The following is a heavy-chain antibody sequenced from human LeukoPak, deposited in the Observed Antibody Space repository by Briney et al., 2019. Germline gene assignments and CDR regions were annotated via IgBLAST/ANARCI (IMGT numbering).Heavy chain of an antibody. J-gene: IGHJ6*03. CDR3: AKDGGDIVVVPAAIPLFYYYYYMDV. Sequence: PGGSLRLSCAASGFTFSTYGMHWVRQAPGKGLEWVAFIRYDGSNKYYADSVKGRFTISRDNSKNTLYLQMNSLRAEDTAVYYCAKDGGDIVVVPAAIPLFYYYYYMDVWGKGTTVTVSS. CDR2: IRYDGSNK. D-gene: IGHD2-2*02. V-gene: IGHV3-30*02. CDR1: GFTFSTYG.